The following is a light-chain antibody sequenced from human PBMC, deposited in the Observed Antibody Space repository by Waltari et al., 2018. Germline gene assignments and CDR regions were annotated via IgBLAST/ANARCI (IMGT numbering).Light chain of an antibody. CDR2: DAS. CDR1: QDISNY. V-gene: IGKV1-33*01. CDR3: QQYEDLPL. Sequence: DIQMTQSPSSLSASVGDRVTITCQASQDISNYLNWYQQKLGKAPKLLIYDASNLETGFPSRFSGSGSGTDFTFSISSLQPEDIATYYCQQYEDLPLFGPGTKVEIK. J-gene: IGKJ3*01.